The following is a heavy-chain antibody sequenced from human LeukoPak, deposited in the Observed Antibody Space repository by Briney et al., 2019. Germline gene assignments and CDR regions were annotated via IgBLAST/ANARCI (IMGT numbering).Heavy chain of an antibody. CDR1: GYTFTDYH. J-gene: IGHJ4*02. CDR2: INPNSGGT. D-gene: IGHD3-10*01. CDR3: ARDRTSRGAGSRIDS. Sequence: ASVKLSCKASGYTFTDYHMHWVRQAPGQGLEWMGWINPNSGGTKSAQKFQGRVTMTRDTSISTVYMELSNLRSDDTAVYYCARDRTSRGAGSRIDSWGQGTLIIVSS. V-gene: IGHV1-2*02.